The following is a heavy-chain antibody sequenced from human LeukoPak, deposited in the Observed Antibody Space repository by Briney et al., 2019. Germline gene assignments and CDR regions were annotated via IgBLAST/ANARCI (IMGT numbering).Heavy chain of an antibody. CDR3: ARGHTVVTPFDY. J-gene: IGHJ4*02. CDR1: GGSISSYY. D-gene: IGHD4-23*01. V-gene: IGHV4-59*01. Sequence: PSETLSLTCTVSGGSISSYYWSWIRQPPGKGLEWIGFIYYSGSTNYNPSLKSRVTISVDTSKNQFSLKLSSVTAADTAVYYCARGHTVVTPFDYWGQGTLVTVSS. CDR2: IYYSGST.